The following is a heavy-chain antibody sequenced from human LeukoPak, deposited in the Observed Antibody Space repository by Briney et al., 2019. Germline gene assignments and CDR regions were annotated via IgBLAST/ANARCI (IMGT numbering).Heavy chain of an antibody. CDR2: ISSSGSTI. D-gene: IGHD2-15*01. J-gene: IGHJ4*01. CDR3: AREGPRISGGNDY. Sequence: PGGSLRLSCTASGFTFSDYYRSWIRQAPGKGLEWVSYISSSGSTIYYADSVKGRFTISRDNAKNSLYLQRNSLRAEDTAVYYCAREGPRISGGNDYWGQGTLVTVSS. CDR1: GFTFSDYY. V-gene: IGHV3-11*04.